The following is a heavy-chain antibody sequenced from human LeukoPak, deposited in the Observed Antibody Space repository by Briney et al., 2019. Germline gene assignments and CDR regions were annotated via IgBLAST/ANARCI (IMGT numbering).Heavy chain of an antibody. CDR3: ARDGRGYNYGYSWFDP. D-gene: IGHD5-18*01. Sequence: PSETLSLTCTVSGGSISSYYWSWIRQPPGKGLEWIGYIYYSGNTNYNPSLKSRVTISVDTSKNQFSLKLTSVTAADTAVYYCARDGRGYNYGYSWFDPWGQGTLVTVSS. CDR2: IYYSGNT. V-gene: IGHV4-59*01. CDR1: GGSISSYY. J-gene: IGHJ5*02.